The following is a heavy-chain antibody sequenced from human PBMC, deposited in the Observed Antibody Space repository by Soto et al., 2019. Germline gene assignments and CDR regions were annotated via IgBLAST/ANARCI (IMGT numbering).Heavy chain of an antibody. Sequence: QVQLVESGGGVVQPGRSLRLSCAASGFTFSSYAMHWVRQAPGKGLEWVAVISYDGGNKYYADSVKGRFTISRDNSKNTLYLQMNSLRAEDTAVYYCARDLGCISTSCYDYYYYGMDVWGQGTTVTVSS. J-gene: IGHJ6*02. CDR1: GFTFSSYA. V-gene: IGHV3-30-3*01. CDR2: ISYDGGNK. CDR3: ARDLGCISTSCYDYYYYGMDV. D-gene: IGHD2-2*01.